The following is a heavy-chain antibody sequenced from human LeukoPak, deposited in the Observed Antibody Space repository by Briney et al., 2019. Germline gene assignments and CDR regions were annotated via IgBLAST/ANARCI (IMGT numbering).Heavy chain of an antibody. CDR1: GFPFSDYV. D-gene: IGHD2-15*01. V-gene: IGHV3-23*01. Sequence: GGSLRLSCAASGFPFSDYVMIWVRQPPGKGLEWVSGITASGDSTFYGDSVKGRFTMSRDNSRNTVYLQMNSLRVDDTAVYYCARRDIVVVVSASDYWGQGTLVTVSS. J-gene: IGHJ4*02. CDR3: ARRDIVVVVSASDY. CDR2: ITASGDST.